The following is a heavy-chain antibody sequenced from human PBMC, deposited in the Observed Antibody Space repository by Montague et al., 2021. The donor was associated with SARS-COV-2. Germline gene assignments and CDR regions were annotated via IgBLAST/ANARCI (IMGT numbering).Heavy chain of an antibody. CDR2: INHSGSS. CDR1: GGSFSSYY. V-gene: IGHV4-34*01. Sequence: SETLSLTCAVSGGSFSSYYWSWIRQPPGKGLEWIAEINHSGSSNYNPSLKSGVTMSIDTSKNQFSLKLNSVTVADTAVYYCARLAYCGADCFSGWEFFFDAWGQGTLVTVSS. J-gene: IGHJ4*02. D-gene: IGHD2-21*02. CDR3: ARLAYCGADCFSGWEFFFDA.